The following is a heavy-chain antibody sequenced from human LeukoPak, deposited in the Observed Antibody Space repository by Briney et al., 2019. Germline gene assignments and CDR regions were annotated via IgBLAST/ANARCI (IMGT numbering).Heavy chain of an antibody. Sequence: GGSLRLSCAASGFTFANFAMSWVRQAPGKGLEWVSAISGSGGTTYYADSVKGRFTISRVNSKNTLYLQMSSLRAEDTAVYYCARGGYYYDSSGYRRSWDYWGQGTLVTVSS. CDR2: ISGSGGTT. CDR3: ARGGYYYDSSGYRRSWDY. CDR1: GFTFANFA. D-gene: IGHD3-22*01. J-gene: IGHJ4*02. V-gene: IGHV3-23*01.